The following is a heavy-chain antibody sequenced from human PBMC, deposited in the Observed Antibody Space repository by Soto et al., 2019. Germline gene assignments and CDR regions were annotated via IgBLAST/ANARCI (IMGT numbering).Heavy chain of an antibody. CDR2: ISYDGSNK. CDR3: ARDHYYLYYFDY. V-gene: IGHV3-30-3*01. CDR1: GFTFSSYA. Sequence: GGSLRLSCAASGFTFSSYAMHWVRQAPGKGLEWVAVISYDGSNKYYADSVKGRFTISRDNSKNTLYLQMNSLRAEDTAVYYCARDHYYLYYFDYWGQGTLVTVSS. J-gene: IGHJ4*02. D-gene: IGHD3-10*01.